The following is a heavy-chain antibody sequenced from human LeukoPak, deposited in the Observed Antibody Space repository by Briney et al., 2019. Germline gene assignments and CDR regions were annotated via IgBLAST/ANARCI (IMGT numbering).Heavy chain of an antibody. V-gene: IGHV1-24*01. CDR1: ASTLSKIS. CDR2: VGHEDGTT. J-gene: IGHJ4*02. CDR3: ATGAIVFDY. D-gene: IGHD3-22*01. Sequence: ASVQISCRVSASTLSKISINWVRQAPGKGPEWMGSVGHEDGTTIHAQKFQGRFNMTVDTATDTAYMEMSSLMSEDTAIYYCATGAIVFDYWGQGTLVTVSS.